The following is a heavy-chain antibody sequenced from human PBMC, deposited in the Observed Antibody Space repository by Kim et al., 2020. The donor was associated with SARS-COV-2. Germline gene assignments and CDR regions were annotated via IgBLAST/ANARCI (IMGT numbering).Heavy chain of an antibody. V-gene: IGHV4-4*02. Sequence: SETLSLTCAVSGGSISSSNWWSWVRQPPGKGLEWIGEIYHSGSTNYNPSLKSRVTISVDKSKNQFSLKLSSVTAADTAVYYCARDRPSYSSSWDAWGGYYYGMDVWGQETTVTVSS. CDR2: IYHSGST. CDR1: GGSISSSNW. CDR3: ARDRPSYSSSWDAWGGYYYGMDV. J-gene: IGHJ6*02. D-gene: IGHD6-13*01.